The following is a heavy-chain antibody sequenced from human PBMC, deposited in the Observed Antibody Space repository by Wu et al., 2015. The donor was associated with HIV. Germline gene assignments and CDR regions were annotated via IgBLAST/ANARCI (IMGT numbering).Heavy chain of an antibody. CDR1: GYTFTSYY. D-gene: IGHD1-26*01. J-gene: IGHJ3*02. V-gene: IGHV1-46*01. CDR2: INPSGGST. Sequence: QVQLVQSGAEVKKPGASVKVSCKASGYTFTSYYMHWVRQAPGQGLEWMGIINPSGGSTSYAQKFQGRVTMTRDTSTSTVYMELSSLRSEDTAVYYCAGSGSHDAFDIWGQGTMVTVSS. CDR3: AGSGSHDAFDI.